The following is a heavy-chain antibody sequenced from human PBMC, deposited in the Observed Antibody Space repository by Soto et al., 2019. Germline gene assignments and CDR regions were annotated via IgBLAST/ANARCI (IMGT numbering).Heavy chain of an antibody. J-gene: IGHJ4*02. CDR1: GGSISTYH. CDR3: ARVSSRATQYFDS. Sequence: SDTLSVTCSVSGGSISTYHWSWILQPPGKGLEWIGFVSHSGTTYYAPSLKSRVTISLDSSGNQFSLRLSSVTAADTAMYYCARVSSRATQYFDSWGQGALVTVSS. V-gene: IGHV4-59*01. CDR2: VSHSGTT.